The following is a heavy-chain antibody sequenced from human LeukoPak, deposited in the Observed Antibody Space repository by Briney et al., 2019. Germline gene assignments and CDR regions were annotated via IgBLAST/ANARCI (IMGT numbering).Heavy chain of an antibody. CDR2: TYYRSKWYN. V-gene: IGHV6-1*01. Sequence: SQTLSLTCAISGDSVSSNSAAWNWIRQSPSRGLEWLGRTYYRSKWYNDYAVSVKSRITINPDTSKNQFSLKLSSVTAADTAVYYCAISMTTVTGLDAFDIWGQGTMVTVSS. D-gene: IGHD4-17*01. CDR3: AISMTTVTGLDAFDI. CDR1: GDSVSSNSAA. J-gene: IGHJ3*02.